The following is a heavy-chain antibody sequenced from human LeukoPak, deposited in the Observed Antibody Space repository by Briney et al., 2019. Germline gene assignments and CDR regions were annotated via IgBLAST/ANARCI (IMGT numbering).Heavy chain of an antibody. CDR3: AREPPPVTIFGVVNYYGMDV. Sequence: GGSLRLSCAASGFTFSSYEMNRVRQAPGKGLEWVSYISSSGSTIYYAGSVKGRFTISRDNAKNSLYLQMNSLRAEDTAVYYCAREPPPVTIFGVVNYYGMDVWGQGTTVTVSS. CDR2: ISSSGSTI. V-gene: IGHV3-48*03. D-gene: IGHD3-3*01. CDR1: GFTFSSYE. J-gene: IGHJ6*02.